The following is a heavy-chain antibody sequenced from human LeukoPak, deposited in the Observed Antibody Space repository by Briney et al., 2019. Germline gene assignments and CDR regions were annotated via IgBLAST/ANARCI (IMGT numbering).Heavy chain of an antibody. CDR2: ISYDGSNK. CDR1: GFTFSSYA. CDR3: VCLTYYYDSSGYSFDY. D-gene: IGHD3-22*01. J-gene: IGHJ4*02. V-gene: IGHV3-30-3*01. Sequence: GGSLRLSCAASGFTFSSYAMHWVRQAPGKGLEWVAVISYDGSNKYYADSVKGRFTISRDNSKNTLYLQMNSLRAEDTAVYYCVCLTYYYDSSGYSFDYWGQGTLVTVSS.